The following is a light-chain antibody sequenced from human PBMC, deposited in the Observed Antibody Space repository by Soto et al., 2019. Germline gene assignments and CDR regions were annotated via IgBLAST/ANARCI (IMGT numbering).Light chain of an antibody. Sequence: QSALTQPASGSGSPGQSITISCTGTSSDVGSYNNLVSWYQQHPGKAPKAMIYEVNKRPSGVSNRFSGSKSGNTASLTISGLQAEDEADYYCCSYTHGNTFFGSGTKVTVL. CDR1: SSDVGSYNNL. V-gene: IGLV2-23*02. CDR2: EVN. CDR3: CSYTHGNTF. J-gene: IGLJ1*01.